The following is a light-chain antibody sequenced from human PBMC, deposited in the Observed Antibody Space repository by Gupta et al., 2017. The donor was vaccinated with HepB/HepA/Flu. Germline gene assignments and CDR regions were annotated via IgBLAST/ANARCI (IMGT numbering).Light chain of an antibody. Sequence: EIVLTQSPGTLSLSPGERATLSCRARQYVNIYLAWYQQKPGQAPRLLLYDASNRATGIPARFSGSGSGTDFTLTISSLEPEDFAVYYCQQRRSWPITFGQGTRLEIK. CDR3: QQRRSWPIT. J-gene: IGKJ5*01. CDR2: DAS. V-gene: IGKV3-11*01. CDR1: QYVNIY.